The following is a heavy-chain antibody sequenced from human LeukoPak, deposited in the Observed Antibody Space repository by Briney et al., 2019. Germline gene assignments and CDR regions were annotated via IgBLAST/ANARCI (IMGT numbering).Heavy chain of an antibody. J-gene: IGHJ4*02. CDR2: MYSGVST. V-gene: IGHV3-53*01. CDR1: GFTVSSNY. Sequence: GGSLRLSCAASGFTVSSNYMSWVSQAPGKWLEWDSVMYSGVSTYYADSVKGRFTISRDNSKTQLYLQMNSLRAEDTAVYYCARNGRDQWLASDYWGQGTLVTVSS. CDR3: ARNGRDQWLASDY. D-gene: IGHD6-19*01.